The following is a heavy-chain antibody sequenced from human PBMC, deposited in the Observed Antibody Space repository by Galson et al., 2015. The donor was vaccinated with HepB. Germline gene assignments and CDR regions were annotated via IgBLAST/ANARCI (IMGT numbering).Heavy chain of an antibody. CDR2: IIPIFATP. CDR3: ARDRTYYPNSGDYGDDAFGL. D-gene: IGHD3-3*01. J-gene: IGHJ3*01. V-gene: IGHV1-69*13. CDR1: GGSFDTYA. Sequence: SVKVSCKVSGGSFDTYAISWVRQAPGQGLEWMGGIIPIFATPHYAQKFQDRVTLTADESTRTAYMELTSLRSDDTAVYFCARDRTYYPNSGDYGDDAFGLWGQGTMVTVSS.